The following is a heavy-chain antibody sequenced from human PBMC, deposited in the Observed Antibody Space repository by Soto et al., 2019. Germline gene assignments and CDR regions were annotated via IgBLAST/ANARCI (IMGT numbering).Heavy chain of an antibody. CDR2: IDHDGST. CDR3: VRESNGDY. Sequence: EVQLVESGGGLVQPGGSLRLSCAASGFTFSNYWMHWVRQAPGKGLAWVARIDHDGSTDYAGSVRGRFTVSRDNAENMLYLQMNSLRDDDTALYYCVRESNGDYWGQGTLVTVSS. D-gene: IGHD7-27*01. J-gene: IGHJ4*02. V-gene: IGHV3-74*01. CDR1: GFTFSNYW.